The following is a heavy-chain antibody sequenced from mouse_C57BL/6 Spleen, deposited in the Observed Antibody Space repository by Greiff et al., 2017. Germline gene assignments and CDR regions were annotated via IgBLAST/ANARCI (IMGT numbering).Heavy chain of an antibody. D-gene: IGHD2-4*01. CDR2: IDPANGNT. J-gene: IGHJ1*03. CDR1: GFNINNTY. Sequence: VQLQQSVAELVRPGASVKLSCTASGFNINNTYMHWVKQRPEQGLEWIGRIDPANGNTKYAPKFPGKATITADTSSNTSFLQLSSLTSEDTAIYYCAREGDYDWYFDVWGTGTTVTVSS. V-gene: IGHV14-3*01. CDR3: AREGDYDWYFDV.